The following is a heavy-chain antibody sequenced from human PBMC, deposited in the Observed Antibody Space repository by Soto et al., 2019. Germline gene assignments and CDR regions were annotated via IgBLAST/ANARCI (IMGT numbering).Heavy chain of an antibody. D-gene: IGHD3-3*01. J-gene: IGHJ4*02. Sequence: PXETLSLACTVAGCSISNYCCNWIRQPAGKGLEWIGRIDNSGSTNYNPSLKSRITMSADTSRNQFSLKLNSVTAADTAVYYCARGGQDFWSGPFDYWGQGTLVTVSS. CDR3: ARGGQDFWSGPFDY. CDR1: GCSISNYC. V-gene: IGHV4-4*07. CDR2: IDNSGST.